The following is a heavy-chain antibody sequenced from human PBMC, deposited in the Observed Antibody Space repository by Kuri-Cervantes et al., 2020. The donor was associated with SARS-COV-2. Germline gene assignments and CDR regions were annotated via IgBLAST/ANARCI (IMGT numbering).Heavy chain of an antibody. CDR1: GFTFSSYG. V-gene: IGHV3-30*03. D-gene: IGHD1-7*01. CDR2: ISYDGSNK. CDR3: ARVHNWNYEGYAFDI. Sequence: GGSLRLSCAASGFTFSSYGMHWVRQAPGKGLEWVAVISYDGSNKYYADSVKGRFTISRDNSKNTLYLQMNSLRAEDTAVYYCARVHNWNYEGYAFDIWGQGTMVTVSS. J-gene: IGHJ3*02.